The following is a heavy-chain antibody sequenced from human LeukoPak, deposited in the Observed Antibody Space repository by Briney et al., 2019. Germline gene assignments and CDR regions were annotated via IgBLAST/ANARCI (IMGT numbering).Heavy chain of an antibody. CDR1: GFNFSSYW. D-gene: IGHD2-15*01. V-gene: IGHV3-74*01. CDR3: TTGGGPYPFDY. Sequence: PGGSLRLSCAASGFNFSSYWMHWVRQAPGKGLVWISRINYDGTTTSYADSVKGRFTISRDNAKNTLYLQMNSLKTEDTAVYYCTTGGGPYPFDYWGQGTLVTVSS. CDR2: INYDGTTT. J-gene: IGHJ4*02.